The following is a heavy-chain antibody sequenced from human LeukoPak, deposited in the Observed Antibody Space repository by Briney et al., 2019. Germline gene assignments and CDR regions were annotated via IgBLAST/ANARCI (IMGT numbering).Heavy chain of an antibody. Sequence: GESLKISCKGSGYSFTSYWIGWVRQMPGKGLEWMGIIYPGDSDTRYSPSFQGQVTISADKSISTAYLQWSSLKASDTAMYYCASHPYYYDSSGYYKRRRLFWPDAFDIWGQGTMVTVSS. V-gene: IGHV5-51*01. CDR1: GYSFTSYW. D-gene: IGHD3-22*01. CDR3: ASHPYYYDSSGYYKRRRLFWPDAFDI. J-gene: IGHJ3*02. CDR2: IYPGDSDT.